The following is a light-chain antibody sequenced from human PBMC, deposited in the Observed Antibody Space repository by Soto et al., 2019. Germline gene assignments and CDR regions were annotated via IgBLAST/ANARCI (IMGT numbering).Light chain of an antibody. Sequence: EIVLTQSPGTLSLSPGERATLSCRASQSVSSSYLSWYQQKAGQAPRLLIYGASSRATGIPDRFSGSGSGTDFIVTISRLEPEDFAVYYCQQYDRSPWTFGHGTKVEIK. CDR3: QQYDRSPWT. CDR1: QSVSSSY. V-gene: IGKV3-20*01. J-gene: IGKJ1*01. CDR2: GAS.